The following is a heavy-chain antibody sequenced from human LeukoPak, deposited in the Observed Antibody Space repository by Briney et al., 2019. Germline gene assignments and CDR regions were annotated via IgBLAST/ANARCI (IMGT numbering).Heavy chain of an antibody. CDR3: ARFPGAGYYGSGSLDY. D-gene: IGHD3-10*01. V-gene: IGHV4-34*01. CDR2: INHSGST. J-gene: IGHJ4*02. Sequence: SETLSLTCAVYGGSFSGYYWSWIRQPPGKGLEWIGEINHSGSTNYNPSLKRRVTISVDTSKNQFSLKLSSVTAADTAVYYCARFPGAGYYGSGSLDYWGQGTLVTVSS. CDR1: GGSFSGYY.